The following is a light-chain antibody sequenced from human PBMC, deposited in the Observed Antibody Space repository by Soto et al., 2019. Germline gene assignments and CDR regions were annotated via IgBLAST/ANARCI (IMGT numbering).Light chain of an antibody. V-gene: IGKV1-5*01. J-gene: IGKJ2*01. CDR2: DAS. CDR1: QSISSW. Sequence: DIQMTQSPSTLSASVGHRDTLTCRASQSISSWLAWYQQKPGKAPKLLIYDASSLESGVPSRFSGSGSGTEFTLTISSLQPDDFTTYYCQQYNSYSSCGQGTKLEIK. CDR3: QQYNSYSS.